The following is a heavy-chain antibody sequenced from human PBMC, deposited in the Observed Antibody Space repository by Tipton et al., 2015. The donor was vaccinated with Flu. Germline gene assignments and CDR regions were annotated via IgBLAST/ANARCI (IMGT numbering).Heavy chain of an antibody. J-gene: IGHJ5*02. V-gene: IGHV4-38-2*02. CDR2: IHYSGSP. CDR1: GDSMRSDYF. Sequence: LRFSCTVSGDSMRSDYFWAWIRQAPGKGLEWIGNIHYSGSPHYNPSLKSRVTITVDTSKNQFSLRLTSMTAADTALYYCARRDYSTYVSDPKNRFDPWGQGTLVTVSS. D-gene: IGHD4-11*01. CDR3: ARRDYSTYVSDPKNRFDP.